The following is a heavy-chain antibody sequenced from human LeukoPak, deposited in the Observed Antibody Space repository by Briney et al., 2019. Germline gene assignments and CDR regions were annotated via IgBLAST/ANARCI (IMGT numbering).Heavy chain of an antibody. CDR3: ARAWPPYSFDY. CDR2: VYYTGST. V-gene: IGHV4-39*02. Sequence: SETLSLTCTASSGSISSRSYYWGWIRQPPGKGLEWIGSVYYTGSTYYNPSLRSRLTILVDSSKNHFSLNLTSVTAADTAVYYCARAWPPYSFDYWGQGTLVTVSS. CDR1: SGSISSRSYY. J-gene: IGHJ4*02. D-gene: IGHD5-12*01.